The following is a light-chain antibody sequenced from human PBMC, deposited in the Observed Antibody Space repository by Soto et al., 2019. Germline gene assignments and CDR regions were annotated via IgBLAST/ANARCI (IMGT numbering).Light chain of an antibody. J-gene: IGKJ4*01. CDR3: QQDDDRPPNLS. V-gene: IGKV3-15*01. CDR2: AAS. Sequence: EIVMTQSPATLSVSPGERATLSCRASQSVSTNLAWYQQKPGQAPRLLIYAASVRATGIPARFSGSGSGTEFTLTISSLQSEDFAVDYCQQDDDRPPNLSFGGGTKVEIK. CDR1: QSVSTN.